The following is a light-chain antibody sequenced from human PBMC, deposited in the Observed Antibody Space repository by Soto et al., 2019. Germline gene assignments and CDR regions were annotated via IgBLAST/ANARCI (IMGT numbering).Light chain of an antibody. J-gene: IGKJ1*01. CDR1: QSVSRY. Sequence: EIVLTQSPGTLSLSPGERATLSCRASQSVSRYLVWYQQKPGQAPRLLIYGASSRATGIPERFSGSGSGTDFTLTISRLEPEDFAVYYCQHYDTSPWTFGQGTKVEIK. CDR2: GAS. V-gene: IGKV3-20*01. CDR3: QHYDTSPWT.